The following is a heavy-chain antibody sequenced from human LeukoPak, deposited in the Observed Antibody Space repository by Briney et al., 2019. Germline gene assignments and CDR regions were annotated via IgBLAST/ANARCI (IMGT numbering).Heavy chain of an antibody. Sequence: YSXXXYWIGWVRQMPGKVLEWMGIIYPGDSDTRYSPSFQGQVTISADKSISTAYLQWSSLKASDTAMYYCARHGTAVAATGFDYWGQGTLVTVSS. CDR2: IYPGDSDT. V-gene: IGHV5-51*01. CDR3: ARHGTAVAATGFDY. J-gene: IGHJ4*02. D-gene: IGHD6-19*01. CDR1: YSXXXYW.